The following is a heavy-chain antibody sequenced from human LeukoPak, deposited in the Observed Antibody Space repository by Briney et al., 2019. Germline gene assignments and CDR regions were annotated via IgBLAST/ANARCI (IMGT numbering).Heavy chain of an antibody. CDR1: GFTFSSYG. Sequence: GRSLRLSCAASGFTFSSYGMHWVRQAPGKGLEWVAVISYDGSNKYYADSVKGQFTISRDNSKNTLYLQMNSLRAEDTAVYYCAKDQRYSGYDLYYFDYWGQGTLVTVSS. CDR2: ISYDGSNK. D-gene: IGHD5-12*01. V-gene: IGHV3-30*18. CDR3: AKDQRYSGYDLYYFDY. J-gene: IGHJ4*02.